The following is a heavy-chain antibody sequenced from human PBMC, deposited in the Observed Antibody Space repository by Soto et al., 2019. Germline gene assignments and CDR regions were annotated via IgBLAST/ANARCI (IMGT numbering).Heavy chain of an antibody. J-gene: IGHJ4*02. CDR1: GFTFSGFG. CDR2: IGTAGDT. V-gene: IGHV3-13*01. Sequence: LRLSCEASGFTFSGFGMHWVRQPTGKGLEWVSSIGTAGDTYYAVSVKGRFTISRDNAKNSLSLQMNSLRAGDMAVYFCAKSQEIGTHFFDSWGQGTQVTVSS. CDR3: AKSQEIGTHFFDS. D-gene: IGHD6-13*01.